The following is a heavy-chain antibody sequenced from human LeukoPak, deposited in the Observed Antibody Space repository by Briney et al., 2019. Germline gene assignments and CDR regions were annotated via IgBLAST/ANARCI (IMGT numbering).Heavy chain of an antibody. D-gene: IGHD1-26*01. CDR1: GGSISSSRFY. V-gene: IGHV4-39*01. Sequence: SGTLSLTCTVSGGSISSSRFYWAWIRQPPGKGLEWIGSILYTGRTFYNPSLKSRVTISVDTSKNQFSLRLGSVTASDTAVYYCARRDVGATIDYWGQGTLVTISS. J-gene: IGHJ4*02. CDR2: ILYTGRT. CDR3: ARRDVGATIDY.